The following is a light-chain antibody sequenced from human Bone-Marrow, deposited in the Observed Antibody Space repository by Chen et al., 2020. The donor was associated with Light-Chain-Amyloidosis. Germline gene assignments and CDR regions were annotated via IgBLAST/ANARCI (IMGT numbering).Light chain of an antibody. J-gene: IGKJ4*01. Sequence: EIVLTQSPGTLSLSPGEGANLSRRASQTMSSNYLTWYQQKFGQAPRLLIYGSSSRATGIPDRFTGSGSGTDFTLTINRLEPEDFAMYYCQQYGTSPLTFGGGTKVEIK. CDR3: QQYGTSPLT. CDR2: GSS. CDR1: QTMSSNY. V-gene: IGKV3-20*01.